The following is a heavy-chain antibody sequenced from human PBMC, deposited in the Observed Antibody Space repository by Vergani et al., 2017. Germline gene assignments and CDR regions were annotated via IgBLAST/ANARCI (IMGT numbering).Heavy chain of an antibody. Sequence: QVQLVESGGGVVQPGRSLRLSCAASGFTFSSYGMHWVRQAPGKGLEWLAVIWYDGSNKYYADSVKGRFTISRDNSKNTLYLQMNSLRAEDTAVYYCAREQVPRPKRGVGKYGMDVWGQGTTVTVSS. J-gene: IGHJ6*02. CDR3: AREQVPRPKRGVGKYGMDV. CDR2: IWYDGSNK. V-gene: IGHV3-33*01. D-gene: IGHD3-10*01. CDR1: GFTFSSYG.